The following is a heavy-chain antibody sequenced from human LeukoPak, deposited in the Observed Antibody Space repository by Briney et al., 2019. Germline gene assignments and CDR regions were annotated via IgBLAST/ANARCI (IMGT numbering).Heavy chain of an antibody. CDR1: GFSLSTSGVA. Sequence: SGPTLVNPTQTLTLTCTFSGFSLSTSGVAVGWVRQPPGKALECLAFIYWNDDKRYSPSLRNRLTITKDTSKNQVVLEMTNVDPLNTGTIYCAHTQAAKITGFKRIFDYWGQGTVVTVSS. D-gene: IGHD6-25*01. CDR3: AHTQAAKITGFKRIFDY. V-gene: IGHV2-5*01. J-gene: IGHJ4*02. CDR2: IYWNDDK.